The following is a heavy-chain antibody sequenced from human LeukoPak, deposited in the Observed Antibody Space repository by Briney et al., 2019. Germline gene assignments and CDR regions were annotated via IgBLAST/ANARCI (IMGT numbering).Heavy chain of an antibody. Sequence: SETLSLTCTVSGGSISSSSYYWGWIRQPPGNGLEWIGSIYYSGSNYYHPSLKSRATISVDTSKNQFSLKLSSVTAADTAVYYCASSIAARPGVFDYWGQGTLVTVSS. CDR3: ASSIAARPGVFDY. D-gene: IGHD6-6*01. J-gene: IGHJ4*02. CDR2: IYYSGSN. CDR1: GGSISSSSYY. V-gene: IGHV4-39*07.